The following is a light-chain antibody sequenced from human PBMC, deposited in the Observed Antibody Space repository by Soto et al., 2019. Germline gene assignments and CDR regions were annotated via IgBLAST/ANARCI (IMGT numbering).Light chain of an antibody. CDR3: HQYGSSPLT. J-gene: IGKJ4*01. V-gene: IGKV3-20*01. CDR2: GAS. Sequence: EIVLTQSPGTLSLSPGESGTLSCRAGQTLSSSSLAWYQQKPGQAPRLLIYGASNRASGIADWFSGGGSGTDFTLTISRLEPEDFAVYYCHQYGSSPLTFGGGTQVEI. CDR1: QTLSSSS.